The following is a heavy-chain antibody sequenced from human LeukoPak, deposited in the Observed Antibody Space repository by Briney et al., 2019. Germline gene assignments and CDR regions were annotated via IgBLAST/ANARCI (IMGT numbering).Heavy chain of an antibody. CDR1: GGSISSSSYY. Sequence: PSETLSLTCTVSGGSISSSSYYWGWIRQPPGKWLEWIGSIYYSGSTYYNPSLKSRVTISVDTSKNQFSLKLSSVTAADTAVYYCAREDGGTLDYWGQGTLVTVSS. V-gene: IGHV4-39*07. J-gene: IGHJ4*02. CDR3: AREDGGTLDY. CDR2: IYYSGST. D-gene: IGHD1/OR15-1a*01.